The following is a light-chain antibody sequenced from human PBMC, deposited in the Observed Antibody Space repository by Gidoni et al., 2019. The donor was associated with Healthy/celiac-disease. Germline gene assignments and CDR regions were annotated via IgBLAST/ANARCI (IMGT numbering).Light chain of an antibody. CDR2: GAS. CDR1: QSVSSFY. Sequence: EIVLTQSPATLSLSPGERATLSGRASQSVSSFYLVWYQQKPGQAPRLLIYGASHRATGIPDRFSGSWSGTDFTLTSSRLEPEDFAVYYCQQYGDSPGTFGQGTKVEIK. V-gene: IGKV3-20*01. J-gene: IGKJ1*01. CDR3: QQYGDSPGT.